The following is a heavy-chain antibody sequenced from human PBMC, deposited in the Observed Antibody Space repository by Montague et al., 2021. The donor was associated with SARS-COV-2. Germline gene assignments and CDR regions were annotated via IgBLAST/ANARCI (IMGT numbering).Heavy chain of an antibody. J-gene: IGHJ4*01. Sequence: SLRLSCAASRLPFNGYAMHWVRQAPGKGLEWLTFISHDESNHRYADSVKSRFTISGDNSKNTLYLQMDSLRPEDTAVYYCAREGYRSGSFYIDYWGQGTLVTVSS. V-gene: IGHV3-30*04. CDR2: ISHDESNH. D-gene: IGHD1-26*01. CDR1: RLPFNGYA. CDR3: AREGYRSGSFYIDY.